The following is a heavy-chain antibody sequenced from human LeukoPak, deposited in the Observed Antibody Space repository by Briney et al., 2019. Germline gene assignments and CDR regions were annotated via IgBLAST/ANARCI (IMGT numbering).Heavy chain of an antibody. J-gene: IGHJ4*02. CDR3: ARGAGYYYDSSGYYY. CDR1: GGSFSGYY. V-gene: IGHV4-34*01. CDR2: INHSGST. D-gene: IGHD3-22*01. Sequence: KSSETLSLTCAVYGGSFSGYYWSWIRQPPGKGLEWIGEINHSGSTNYNPSLKSRVTISVDTSKNQFSLKLSSVTAADTAVYYCARGAGYYYDSSGYYYWGQGTLVTVSS.